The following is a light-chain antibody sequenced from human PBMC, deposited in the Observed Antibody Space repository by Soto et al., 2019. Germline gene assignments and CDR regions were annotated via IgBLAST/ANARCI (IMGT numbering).Light chain of an antibody. CDR2: AAS. CDR3: QQATISQLT. CDR1: QGISGW. J-gene: IGKJ4*01. Sequence: DIQMTQSPSSVSASVGDRVTITCRASQGISGWLAWYQQKPGKAPKLLIYAASTLETGVPSRFSGGRSGTDFTLTINHLQPEDFATYYCQQATISQLTFGGGTKVEIK. V-gene: IGKV1-12*01.